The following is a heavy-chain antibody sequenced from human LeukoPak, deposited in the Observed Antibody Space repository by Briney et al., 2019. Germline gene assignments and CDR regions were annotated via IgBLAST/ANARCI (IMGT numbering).Heavy chain of an antibody. CDR2: ISYDGSNK. CDR1: GFTFSSYG. V-gene: IGHV3-30*18. J-gene: IGHJ4*02. CDR3: AKDDNLVTPAYYFDY. D-gene: IGHD4-23*01. Sequence: PGGSLRLSCAASGFTFSSYGMHWVRQAPGKGLEWVAVISYDGSNKFYADSVKGRFTISRDNSKNTLYQQMNSLRAEDTAVYYSAKDDNLVTPAYYFDYWGQGTLVTVSS.